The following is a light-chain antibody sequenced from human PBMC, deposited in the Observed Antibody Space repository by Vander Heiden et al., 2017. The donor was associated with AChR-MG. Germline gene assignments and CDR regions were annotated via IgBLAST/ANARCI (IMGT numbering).Light chain of an antibody. CDR3: SSYTNTIVI. CDR2: EVN. V-gene: IGLV2-18*02. Sequence: QSALTQPPSVSGSPGQSVTISCTGTSSDVGSYNRVSWYQQPPGTAPKLMIYEVNNRPSGVPDRFSGSKSGDTASLTISGLQAEDEAYYYCSSYTNTIVIFGGGTKLTVL. CDR1: SSDVGSYNR. J-gene: IGLJ2*01.